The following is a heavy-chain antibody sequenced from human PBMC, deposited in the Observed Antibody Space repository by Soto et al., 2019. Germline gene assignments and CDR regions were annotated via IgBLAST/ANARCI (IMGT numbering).Heavy chain of an antibody. CDR1: GFAFSGYA. CDR2: ISHDGSNK. CDR3: ASRRDRGAYYGMDV. V-gene: IGHV3-30-3*01. J-gene: IGHJ6*02. D-gene: IGHD1-26*01. Sequence: PGGSLRLSCAASGFAFSGYAMHWVRQAPGKGLEWVAVISHDGSNKYYADSVKGRFTISRDNSKNTLYLQMNSLRAEDTAVYYCASRRDRGAYYGMDVWGQGTTVTVSS.